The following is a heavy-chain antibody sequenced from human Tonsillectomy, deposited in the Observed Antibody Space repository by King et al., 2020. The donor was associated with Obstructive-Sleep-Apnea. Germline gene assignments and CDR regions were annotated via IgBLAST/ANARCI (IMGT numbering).Heavy chain of an antibody. CDR3: AHSLTWIPLWPHYFAS. Sequence: TLKESGPTLVKPTQTLTLTCTFSGFSLSTSGVGVGWIRQPPGKALEWLALIYWNDDKRYSPSLKSRLTITKDTSKNQVVLTMTNMDPVDTATYYCAHSLTWIPLWPHYFASWGQGTLATVSS. V-gene: IGHV2-5*01. D-gene: IGHD5-18*01. CDR2: IYWNDDK. CDR1: GFSLSTSGVG. J-gene: IGHJ4*02.